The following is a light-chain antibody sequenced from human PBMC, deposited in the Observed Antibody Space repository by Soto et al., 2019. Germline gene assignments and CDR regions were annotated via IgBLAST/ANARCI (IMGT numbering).Light chain of an antibody. J-gene: IGLJ1*01. CDR1: SSDIGGYKY. CDR2: EVT. CDR3: SSYAGRNIEV. Sequence: QSALTQPPSASGSPGQSVTISCTGTSSDIGGYKYVSWYQQHPRKAPKLMIYEVTKRPSGVPDRFSGSKSGNTASLTVSGLQAEDEADYYCSSYAGRNIEVFGTGTKVTVL. V-gene: IGLV2-8*01.